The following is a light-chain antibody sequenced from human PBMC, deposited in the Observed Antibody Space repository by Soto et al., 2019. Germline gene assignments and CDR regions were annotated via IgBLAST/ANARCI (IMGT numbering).Light chain of an antibody. CDR2: DAS. CDR1: QSVSSSS. J-gene: IGKJ3*01. Sequence: EIVLTQSPGTLSLSPGERATLSCRASQSVSSSSLAWYQQKPGQAPRLLIYDASSRATGIPDRFSGSGSGTDFTLTISRLEPEDFAVYSCQQYGSSPLFAPGTKVDIK. V-gene: IGKV3-20*01. CDR3: QQYGSSPL.